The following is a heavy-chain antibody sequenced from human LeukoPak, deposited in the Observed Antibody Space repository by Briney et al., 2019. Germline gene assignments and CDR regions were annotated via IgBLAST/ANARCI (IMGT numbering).Heavy chain of an antibody. J-gene: IGHJ4*02. CDR3: ARALRGYSYGYSDY. Sequence: SETLSLTCTVSGGSISSYYWSWIRQPPGKGLEWIGEINHSGSTNYNPSLKSRVTISVDTSKNQFSLKLSSVTAADTAVYYCARALRGYSYGYSDYWGQGTLVTVSS. CDR2: INHSGST. D-gene: IGHD5-18*01. V-gene: IGHV4-34*01. CDR1: GGSISSYY.